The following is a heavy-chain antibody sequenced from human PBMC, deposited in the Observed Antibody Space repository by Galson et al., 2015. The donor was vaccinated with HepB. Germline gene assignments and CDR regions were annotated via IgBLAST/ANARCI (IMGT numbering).Heavy chain of an antibody. CDR2: ISWNSGSI. Sequence: SLRLSCAASGFTFDDYAMHWVRQAPGKGLEWVSGISWNSGSIGYADSVKGRFTISRDNAKNSLYLQMNSLRAEDTALYYCAKSSWDGGWGLLFAFDIWGQGTMVTVSS. J-gene: IGHJ3*02. CDR1: GFTFDDYA. CDR3: AKSSWDGGWGLLFAFDI. D-gene: IGHD7-27*01. V-gene: IGHV3-9*01.